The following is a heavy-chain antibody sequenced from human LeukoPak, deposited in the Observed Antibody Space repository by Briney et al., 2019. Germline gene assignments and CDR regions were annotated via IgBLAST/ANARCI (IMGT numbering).Heavy chain of an antibody. CDR2: INTNTGNP. J-gene: IGHJ4*02. CDR1: GYTFTSYA. Sequence: ASVKVSCKASGYTFTSYATNWVRQAPGQGLEWMGWINTNTGNPTYAQGFTGRFVFSLDTSVSTAYLQISSLKAEDTAVYYCARVAYCSSTSCLDYWGQGTLVTVSS. V-gene: IGHV7-4-1*02. CDR3: ARVAYCSSTSCLDY. D-gene: IGHD2-2*01.